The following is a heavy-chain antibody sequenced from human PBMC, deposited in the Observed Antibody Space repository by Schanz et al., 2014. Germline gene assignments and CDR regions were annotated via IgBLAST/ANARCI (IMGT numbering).Heavy chain of an antibody. CDR2: INSDGTKR. V-gene: IGHV3-21*04. J-gene: IGHJ2*01. CDR1: GFTFSSYS. D-gene: IGHD1-26*01. CDR3: ARNRGSGGQNWYFDR. Sequence: EVQLMESGGGLVKPGGSLRLSCAASGFTFSSYSMNWVRQAPGKGLEWVAFINSDGTKRFYADSVKGRFTISRDNTKNSLFLQLNSLRADDTAVYYFARNRGSGGQNWYFDRWGRGTLVTVSS.